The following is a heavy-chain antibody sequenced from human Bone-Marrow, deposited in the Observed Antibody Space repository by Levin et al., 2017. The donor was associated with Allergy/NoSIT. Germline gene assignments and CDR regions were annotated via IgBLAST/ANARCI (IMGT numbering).Heavy chain of an antibody. CDR2: ITWNRGKK. Sequence: SLKISCAVSGFNVDDYAMHWVRQAPGKGLEWVSGITWNRGKKDYADSVKGRFTISRDNAKNSLYLQMNSLRTEDTALYYCAKDISGDGSSFDRWGQGALVTVSS. V-gene: IGHV3-9*01. CDR3: AKDISGDGSSFDR. CDR1: GFNVDDYA. D-gene: IGHD5-24*01. J-gene: IGHJ4*02.